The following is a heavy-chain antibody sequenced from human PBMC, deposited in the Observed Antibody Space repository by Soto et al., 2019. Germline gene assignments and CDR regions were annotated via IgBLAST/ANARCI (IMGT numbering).Heavy chain of an antibody. CDR1: GFTFSNYA. CDR3: AKDGRDCSGGSCYFDS. V-gene: IGHV3-23*01. Sequence: EVQLLESGGGLVQPGGSLRLSCAASGFTFSNYAMSWVRQAPGKGLEWVSDIRGRGGSTFYADSVKGRFTISRDNSKNTLYLQMNSLRVEDTAVYYCAKDGRDCSGGSCYFDSWGQGTLVTVSS. CDR2: IRGRGGST. J-gene: IGHJ4*02. D-gene: IGHD2-15*01.